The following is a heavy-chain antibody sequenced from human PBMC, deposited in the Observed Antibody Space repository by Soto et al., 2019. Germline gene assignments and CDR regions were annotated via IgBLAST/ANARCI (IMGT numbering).Heavy chain of an antibody. Sequence: QVQLVESGGGVVQPGRSLRLSCAASGFTFSSYGMHWVRQAPGKGLEWVAVISYDGSNKYYADSVKGRFTISRDNSKNTLYLQMNSLRAEDTAVYYCRFYAYGHDYWGQGTLVTVSS. J-gene: IGHJ4*02. V-gene: IGHV3-30*03. CDR1: GFTFSSYG. CDR2: ISYDGSNK. CDR3: RFYAYGHDY. D-gene: IGHD3-16*01.